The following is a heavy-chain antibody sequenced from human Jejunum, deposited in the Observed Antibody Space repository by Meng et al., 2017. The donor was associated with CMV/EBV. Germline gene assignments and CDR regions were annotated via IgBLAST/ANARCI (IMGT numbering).Heavy chain of an antibody. CDR1: GFTFRAYY. Sequence: SCVASGFTFRAYYLSWIRQAPGKGLEWVSYISSHGSSIYYADSVKGRFTVSRDNAKNSVYLQMNSLRAEDAAVYYCARNWGPIDYWGQGTLVTVSS. J-gene: IGHJ4*02. V-gene: IGHV3-11*01. D-gene: IGHD7-27*01. CDR2: ISSHGSSI. CDR3: ARNWGPIDY.